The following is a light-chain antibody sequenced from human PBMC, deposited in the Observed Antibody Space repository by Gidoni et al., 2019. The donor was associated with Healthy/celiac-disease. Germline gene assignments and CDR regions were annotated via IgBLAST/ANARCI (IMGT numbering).Light chain of an antibody. CDR2: AAS. J-gene: IGKJ4*01. V-gene: IGKV1-39*01. Sequence: DIQMTQPPSSLSASVGDRVTITCRASQRISSYLNWYQQKPGKAPKLLIYAASILQSGVPSRFSGSGSGTDFTLTISSLQPEDFATYYCQQSYSTPPLTFXGXTKVEIK. CDR1: QRISSY. CDR3: QQSYSTPPLT.